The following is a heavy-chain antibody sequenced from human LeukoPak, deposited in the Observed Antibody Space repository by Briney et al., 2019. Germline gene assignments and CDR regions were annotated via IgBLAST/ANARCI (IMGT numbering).Heavy chain of an antibody. CDR2: INHSGST. J-gene: IGHJ4*02. CDR3: ASQGLRASPINDY. CDR1: GGSFSGYY. D-gene: IGHD4-17*01. V-gene: IGHV4-34*01. Sequence: PSETLSLTCAVYGGSFSGYYWSWIRQPPGKGLEWIGEINHSGSTNYNPSLKSRVTISVDTSKNQFSLKLSSVTAADTAVYYCASQGLRASPINDYGGKEPLVTVPS.